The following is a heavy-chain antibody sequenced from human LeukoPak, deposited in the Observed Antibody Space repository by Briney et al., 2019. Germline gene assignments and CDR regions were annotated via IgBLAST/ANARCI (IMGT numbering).Heavy chain of an antibody. Sequence: GGSLRLSCAASGFTFSSYSMNWVRQAPGKGLEWVSSISSSSSSSYIYYADSVKGRFTISRDNAKNSLYLQMNSLRAEDTAVYYCATVVVVPAATDYWGQGTLVTVSS. CDR2: ISSSSSSSYI. J-gene: IGHJ4*02. CDR3: ATVVVVPAATDY. D-gene: IGHD2-2*01. V-gene: IGHV3-21*01. CDR1: GFTFSSYS.